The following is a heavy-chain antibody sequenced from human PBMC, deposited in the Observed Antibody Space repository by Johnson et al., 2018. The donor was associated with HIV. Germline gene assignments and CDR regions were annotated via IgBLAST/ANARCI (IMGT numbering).Heavy chain of an antibody. D-gene: IGHD5-18*01. CDR3: ARGVRNSYGYVLGTVDI. V-gene: IGHV3-66*02. Sequence: VQLVESGGGLVQPGGSLRLSCTASGFPVTSNFMTWVRQPPGKGLDWVSAVYSTFGTYYADSVRGRFTISTDNSKNTLYLQMNSLRREDTAVYYCARGVRNSYGYVLGTVDIWGQGTMVTVSS. J-gene: IGHJ3*02. CDR2: VYSTFGT. CDR1: GFPVTSNF.